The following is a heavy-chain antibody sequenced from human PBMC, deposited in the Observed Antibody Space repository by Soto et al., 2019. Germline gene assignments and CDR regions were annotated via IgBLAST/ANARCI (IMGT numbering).Heavy chain of an antibody. CDR2: IYWDDDR. V-gene: IGHV2-5*02. CDR1: GFSLSTTTVG. D-gene: IGHD5-18*01. J-gene: IGHJ4*02. CDR3: AQVTPFVFRGYYFDY. Sequence: QITLKESGPTLVKPTQTLTLTCTLSGFSLSTTTVGVACIRQHPGKDLEWHALIYWDDDRRYIRSLKNRHTIPKRTTVGQVVLTRTIKDPVDTATYECAQVTPFVFRGYYFDYWGPGILVTVSS.